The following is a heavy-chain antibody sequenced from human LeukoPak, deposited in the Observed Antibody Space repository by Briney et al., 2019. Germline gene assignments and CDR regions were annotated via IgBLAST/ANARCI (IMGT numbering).Heavy chain of an antibody. J-gene: IGHJ4*02. CDR2: INPNSGGT. CDR3: ARTYCSSTSCYEWFGY. D-gene: IGHD2-2*01. V-gene: IGHV1-2*02. CDR1: GYTFTGYY. Sequence: GASVKVSCKASGYTFTGYYMHWVRQAPGQGLEWMGWINPNSGGTNYAQKFQGRVTMTRDTSISTAYMELSRLRSDDTAVYYCARTYCSSTSCYEWFGYWGQGTLVTVSS.